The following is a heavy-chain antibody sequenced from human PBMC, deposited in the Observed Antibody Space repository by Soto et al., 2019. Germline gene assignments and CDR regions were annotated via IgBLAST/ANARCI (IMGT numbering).Heavy chain of an antibody. Sequence: ASVKVSCKASGYTFTSYYMHWVRQAPGQGLEWMGIINPSGGSTSYAQKFQGRVTMTRDTSTSTVYMELSSLRSEDTAVYYCARETVVVAAPNYYYYMDVWAKGTTVTVSS. CDR1: GYTFTSYY. D-gene: IGHD2-15*01. V-gene: IGHV1-46*03. CDR3: ARETVVVAAPNYYYYMDV. CDR2: INPSGGST. J-gene: IGHJ6*03.